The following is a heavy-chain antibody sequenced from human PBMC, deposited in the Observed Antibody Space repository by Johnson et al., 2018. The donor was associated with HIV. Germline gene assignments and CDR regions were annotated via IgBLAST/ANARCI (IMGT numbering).Heavy chain of an antibody. CDR2: ISSSGSTK. CDR1: GFTFSNAW. V-gene: IGHV3-48*01. D-gene: IGHD2-21*01. CDR3: ARERRAGVKGAFDI. Sequence: MLLVESGGGLVKPGGSLRLSCAASGFTFSNAWMSWVRQAPGKGLEWVSYISSSGSTKYYADSVKGRFTISRDNSKNTLYLQMNSLRAEDTAVYYCARERRAGVKGAFDIWGQGTMVTVSS. J-gene: IGHJ3*02.